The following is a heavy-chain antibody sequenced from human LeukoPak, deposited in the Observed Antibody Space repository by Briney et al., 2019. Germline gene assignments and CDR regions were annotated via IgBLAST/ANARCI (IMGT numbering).Heavy chain of an antibody. CDR3: ARGHGTNYYDSSGYFS. J-gene: IGHJ4*02. D-gene: IGHD3-22*01. V-gene: IGHV3-74*01. CDR1: GFTFSTYW. CDR2: INSDGSVT. Sequence: GGSLRLSCAASGFTFSTYWMHWVRQAPGKGLVWVSRINSDGSVTNYAGPVRGRFTVSRDNAKATLYLQMNSLRDEDTAVYYCARGHGTNYYDSSGYFSWGQGTLVTVSS.